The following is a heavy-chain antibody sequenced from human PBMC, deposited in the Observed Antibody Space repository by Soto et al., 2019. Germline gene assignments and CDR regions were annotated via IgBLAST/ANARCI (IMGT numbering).Heavy chain of an antibody. D-gene: IGHD2-15*01. CDR1: GFTFSSYG. V-gene: IGHV3-30*18. CDR3: AKELHRATQLSTTVYYYYYGMDV. J-gene: IGHJ6*02. Sequence: GGSLRLSCAASGFTFSSYGMHWVRQAPGKGLEWVAVISYDGSNKYYADSVKGRFTISRDNSKNTLYLQMNSLRAEDTAVYYCAKELHRATQLSTTVYYYYYGMDVWGQGTTVTVSS. CDR2: ISYDGSNK.